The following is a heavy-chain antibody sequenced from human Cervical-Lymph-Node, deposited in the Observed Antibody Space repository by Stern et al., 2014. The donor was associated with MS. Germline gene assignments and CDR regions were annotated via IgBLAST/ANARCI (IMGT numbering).Heavy chain of an antibody. CDR1: GGSISSYY. CDR2: IYTSGST. J-gene: IGHJ3*02. V-gene: IGHV4-4*07. CDR3: ARDLPEFAGSFDI. Sequence: QLQLQESGPGLVKPSETLSLTCTVSGGSISSYYLSWIRQSAGKGLEWIGLIYTSGSTNYNPSLKSRVTMSVDTSKNQFPRKLSSVTAADTAVYYCARDLPEFAGSFDIWGQGTMVTVSS.